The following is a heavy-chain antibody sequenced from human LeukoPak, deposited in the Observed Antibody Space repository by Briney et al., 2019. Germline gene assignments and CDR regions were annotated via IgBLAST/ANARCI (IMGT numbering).Heavy chain of an antibody. J-gene: IGHJ4*02. D-gene: IGHD2-15*01. Sequence: GGSLRLSCAASGFTFSSYAMSWVRQAPGKGLKWVSAISGSGGSTYYADSVKGRSTISRDNSKNTLYLQMNSLRAEDTAVYYCANSGYCSGGSCHTRGYFDYWGQGTLVTVSS. CDR3: ANSGYCSGGSCHTRGYFDY. CDR1: GFTFSSYA. V-gene: IGHV3-23*01. CDR2: ISGSGGST.